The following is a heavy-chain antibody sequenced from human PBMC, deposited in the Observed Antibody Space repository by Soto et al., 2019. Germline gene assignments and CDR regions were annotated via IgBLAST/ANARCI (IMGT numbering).Heavy chain of an antibody. Sequence: EVQLLESGGGLVQPERSLRLSCAVSGFTFSRYAMNWVRQAPGKGLEWVSSISDSGESTYYADSVKGRFTISRDNSKNTLYMQMHNLRAEDPAVYYWASALRGSLALVLTGAFDVWGQGAMVTVSS. D-gene: IGHD2-15*01. CDR1: GFTFSRYA. CDR3: ASALRGSLALVLTGAFDV. CDR2: ISDSGEST. J-gene: IGHJ3*01. V-gene: IGHV3-23*01.